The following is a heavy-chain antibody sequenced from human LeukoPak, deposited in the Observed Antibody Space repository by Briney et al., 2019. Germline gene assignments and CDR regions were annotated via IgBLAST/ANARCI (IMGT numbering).Heavy chain of an antibody. CDR1: GISLSSHW. V-gene: IGHV3-7*01. Sequence: GGSLRLSCAASGISLSSHWMSRVRQAPGKGLEWVANINQGGSEKYYVDSVKGRFTISRDNAKNSLYLQMNSLRAEDTAVYYCASPYYDYWGAYSGYWGQGTLVTVSS. D-gene: IGHD3-3*01. CDR3: ASPYYDYWGAYSGY. J-gene: IGHJ4*02. CDR2: INQGGSEK.